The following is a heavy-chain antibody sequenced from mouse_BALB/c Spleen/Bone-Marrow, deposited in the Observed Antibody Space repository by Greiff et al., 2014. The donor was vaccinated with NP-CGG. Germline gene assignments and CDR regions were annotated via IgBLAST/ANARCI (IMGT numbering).Heavy chain of an antibody. CDR3: ARSYGYERSGFAY. V-gene: IGHV1-18*01. Sequence: EVQLQQSGPELVKPGAPVKISCKTSGYTFTEYTMHWVKQSHGKSLEWIGGINPNNGGTSYNQKFKGKGTLTVDKSSSTAYMEHRSLTSEDSAVYYCARSYGYERSGFAYWGQGTLVTVSA. CDR1: GYTFTEYT. J-gene: IGHJ3*01. D-gene: IGHD2-2*01. CDR2: INPNNGGT.